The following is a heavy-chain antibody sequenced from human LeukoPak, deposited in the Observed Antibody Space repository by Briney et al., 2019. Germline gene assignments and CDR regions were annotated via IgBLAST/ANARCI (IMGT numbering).Heavy chain of an antibody. Sequence: PGASLQISCKGSGYIFTSYWIGGGRQLPGRGLEGMGIIYPGDSDTRYSPSFQGQVTISADKSISTAYLQWSSLKASDTAMYYCARGKGDILTGYYFDYWGQGTLVTVSS. CDR3: ARGKGDILTGYYFDY. J-gene: IGHJ4*02. CDR1: GYIFTSYW. CDR2: IYPGDSDT. V-gene: IGHV5-51*01. D-gene: IGHD3-9*01.